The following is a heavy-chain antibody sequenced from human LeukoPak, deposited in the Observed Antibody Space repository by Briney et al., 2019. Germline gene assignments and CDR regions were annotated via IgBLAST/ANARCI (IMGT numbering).Heavy chain of an antibody. J-gene: IGHJ4*02. CDR1: GFTFSSYA. D-gene: IGHD3-3*01. Sequence: GGSLRLSCAASGFTFSSYAMSWVRQAPGKGLEWVSAISGSGGSTYYADSVRGRFTISRGNSKITLYLQMNSLRAEDTAVYYCAKDPGDAYYDFWSGYYNYWGQGTLVTVS. CDR2: ISGSGGST. V-gene: IGHV3-23*01. CDR3: AKDPGDAYYDFWSGYYNY.